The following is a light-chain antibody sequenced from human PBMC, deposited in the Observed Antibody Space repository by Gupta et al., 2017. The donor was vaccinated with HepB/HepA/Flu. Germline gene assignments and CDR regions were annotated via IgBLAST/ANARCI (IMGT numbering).Light chain of an antibody. J-gene: IGKJ1*01. CDR3: QQHENWPPWT. CDR1: QSVGTN. V-gene: IGKV3-15*01. Sequence: EIVMTQSPATLSVSPGDRATLSCRASQSVGTNLAWYKQRPGQAPRLLIYRATARATGVTARFSGSGSGKEFTLSISSRQSDDIAVYYCQQHENWPPWTFGQGTKVEIK. CDR2: RAT.